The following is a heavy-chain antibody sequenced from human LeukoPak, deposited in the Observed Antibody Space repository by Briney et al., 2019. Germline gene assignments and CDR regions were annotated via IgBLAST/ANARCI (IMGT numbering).Heavy chain of an antibody. D-gene: IGHD3-22*01. CDR1: GYTFTSYG. J-gene: IGHJ3*02. CDR2: ISAYNGNT. V-gene: IGHV1-18*01. Sequence: ASVKVSCKASGYTFTSYGISWVRQAPGQGLEWMGWISAYNGNTNYAQKLQGRVTMTTDTSTSTAYMELRSLRSDDTAVYYCARDSPRSGYYYGDDAFDIWGLGTMVTVSP. CDR3: ARDSPRSGYYYGDDAFDI.